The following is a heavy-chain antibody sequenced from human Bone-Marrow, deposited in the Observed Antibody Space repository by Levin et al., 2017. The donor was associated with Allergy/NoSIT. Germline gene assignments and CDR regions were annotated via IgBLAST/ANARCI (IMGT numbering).Heavy chain of an antibody. CDR2: ISGSGTTT. V-gene: IGHV3-23*01. CDR1: GFTFSDYA. D-gene: IGHD4-11*01. Sequence: PGGSLRLSCAASGFTFSDYALTWVRQAPGKGLEWLSIISGSGTTTYYADSVKGRFTISRDNSKSTLYLQMNSLRAEDTAVYYCAKLYSNYIYNYFDPWGQGTQVTVSS. J-gene: IGHJ5*02. CDR3: AKLYSNYIYNYFDP.